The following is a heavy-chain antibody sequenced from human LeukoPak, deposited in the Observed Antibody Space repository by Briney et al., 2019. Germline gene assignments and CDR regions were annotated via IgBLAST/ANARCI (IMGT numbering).Heavy chain of an antibody. CDR1: GFTFSSYS. CDR3: AYRGKIAVTTKGAFDI. CDR2: ISGNGGDT. D-gene: IGHD4-17*01. V-gene: IGHV3-23*01. Sequence: GGSLRLSCAASGFTFSSYSMNWVRQTPGKGLEWVSLISGNGGDTYHADSVKGRFTISRDNSKKTLYLQMNSLRAEDTAVYYCAYRGKIAVTTKGAFDIWGQGTLVTVSS. J-gene: IGHJ3*02.